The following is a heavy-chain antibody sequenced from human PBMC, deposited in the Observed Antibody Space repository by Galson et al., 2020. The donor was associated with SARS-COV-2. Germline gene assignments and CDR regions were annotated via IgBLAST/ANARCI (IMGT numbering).Heavy chain of an antibody. J-gene: IGHJ5*02. V-gene: IGHV4-38-2*02. CDR2: VLNSGTT. D-gene: IGHD6-19*01. Sequence: SETLSLTCTVSGYSVSTTNYWGWVRQPPGRGLEWIGIVLNSGTTNYSPSLQSRVTISVDTTKNQFSLNLNSVTAADTARYYCARDATSSGWYSWFDPWGQGTLVTVSS. CDR1: GYSVSTTNY. CDR3: ARDATSSGWYSWFDP.